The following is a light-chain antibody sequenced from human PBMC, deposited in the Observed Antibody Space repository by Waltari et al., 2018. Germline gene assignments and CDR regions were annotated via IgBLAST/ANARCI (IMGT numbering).Light chain of an antibody. CDR3: QQHNSHPPT. CDR1: QTISSY. Sequence: SQMTESLSSLSACVGDRVTINCRASQTISSYLAWYQQKPGKVPKLLIYAASSLVSGVPSRFSGSGSGTEFTLTISSLQPEDFATYYCQQHNSHPPTFGQGTKVEIK. J-gene: IGKJ1*01. V-gene: IGKV1-17*03. CDR2: AAS.